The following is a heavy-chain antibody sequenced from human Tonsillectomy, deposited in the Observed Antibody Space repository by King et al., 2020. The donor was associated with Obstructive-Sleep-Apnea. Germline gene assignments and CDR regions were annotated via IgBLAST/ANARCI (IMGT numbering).Heavy chain of an antibody. J-gene: IGHJ4*02. D-gene: IGHD6-19*01. Sequence: DVQLVESGGGLVQPGGSLRLSCAASGFTFSSYAMSWVRQAPGKGLEWVSAISGSGGSTYYADSVKGRFTISRDNSKNTLYLQMNSLRAEDTAVYYCAKPLSFIAVAGVGDDYWGQGTLVTVSS. V-gene: IGHV3-23*04. CDR1: GFTFSSYA. CDR3: AKPLSFIAVAGVGDDY. CDR2: ISGSGGST.